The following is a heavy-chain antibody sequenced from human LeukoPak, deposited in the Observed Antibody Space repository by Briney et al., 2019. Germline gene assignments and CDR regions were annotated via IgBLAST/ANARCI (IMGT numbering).Heavy chain of an antibody. J-gene: IGHJ2*01. CDR2: ISSSSSYI. CDR3: ARDPWGYWYFDL. CDR1: GFTFSSYT. Sequence: PGGSLRLSCAASGFTFSSYTMNWVRQAPGKGLEWVSSISSSSSYIYYADSVKGRFTISRDNAKNSLYLQMNSLRAEDTAVYYCARDPWGYWYFDLWGRGTLVTVPS. D-gene: IGHD7-27*01. V-gene: IGHV3-21*01.